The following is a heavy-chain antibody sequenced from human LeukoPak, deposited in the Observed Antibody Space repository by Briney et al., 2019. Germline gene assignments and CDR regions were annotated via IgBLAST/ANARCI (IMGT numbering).Heavy chain of an antibody. CDR2: ISWNSGSI. CDR1: GFTFDDYA. D-gene: IGHD2-15*01. J-gene: IGHJ4*02. Sequence: GGSLRLSCAASGFTFDDYAMHWVRQAPGKGLEWVSAISWNSGSIGYADSVKGRFTISRDNAKNSLYLQMNSLRVEDTALYYCAKVFCSGGSCYHFDYWGQGTLVTVSS. V-gene: IGHV3-9*01. CDR3: AKVFCSGGSCYHFDY.